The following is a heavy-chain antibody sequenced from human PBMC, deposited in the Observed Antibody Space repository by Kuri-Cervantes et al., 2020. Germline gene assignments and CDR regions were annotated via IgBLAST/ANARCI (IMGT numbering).Heavy chain of an antibody. CDR2: IIPIFGTA. Sequence: SVKVSCKASGYTFTGYYMHWVRQAPGQGLEWMGGIIPIFGTANYAQKFQGRVTITADESTSTAYMELSSLRSEDTAVYYCARAPHIVATIIGTTTTGGMDVWGQGTTVTVSS. D-gene: IGHD5-12*01. J-gene: IGHJ6*02. CDR3: ARAPHIVATIIGTTTTGGMDV. V-gene: IGHV1-69*13. CDR1: GYTFTGYY.